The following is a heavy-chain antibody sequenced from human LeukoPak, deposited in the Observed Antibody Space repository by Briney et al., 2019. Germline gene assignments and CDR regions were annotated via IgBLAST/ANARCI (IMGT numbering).Heavy chain of an antibody. CDR1: GFTFSSYG. CDR2: IWYDGSNK. Sequence: GRSLRLSCAASGFTFSSYGMHWVRQAPGKGLEWVAVIWYDGSNKYYADSVKGRFTISRDNSKNTLYLQMNSLRAEDTAVYYCAKVPGGAEYFQHWGQGTLVTVSS. J-gene: IGHJ1*01. D-gene: IGHD2-15*01. V-gene: IGHV3-33*06. CDR3: AKVPGGAEYFQH.